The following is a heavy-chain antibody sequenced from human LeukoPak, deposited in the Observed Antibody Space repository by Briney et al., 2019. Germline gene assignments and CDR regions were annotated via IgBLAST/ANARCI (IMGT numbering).Heavy chain of an antibody. V-gene: IGHV3-23*01. Sequence: GGSLRFSCAASGFTFSSYAMSWVRQAPGKGLEWVSAISGSGGSTYYADSVKGRFTISRDNSKNTLYLQMNSLRAEDTAVYYCAKAAGSSSWYYYGMDVWGQGTTVTVSS. CDR1: GFTFSSYA. CDR2: ISGSGGST. CDR3: AKAAGSSSWYYYGMDV. D-gene: IGHD6-13*01. J-gene: IGHJ6*02.